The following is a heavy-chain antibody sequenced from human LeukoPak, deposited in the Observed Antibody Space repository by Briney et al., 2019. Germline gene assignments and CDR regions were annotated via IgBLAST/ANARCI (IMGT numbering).Heavy chain of an antibody. CDR1: GFTFSSYA. Sequence: GGSLRLSCAASGFTFSSYAMHWVRQAPGKGLEWVAVISYDGSNKYYADSVNGRFTISRDNAKNTLYLQMNSLRAEDTAVYFCIVGATPGAFDIWGQGTMVTVFS. CDR3: IVGATPGAFDI. CDR2: ISYDGSNK. J-gene: IGHJ3*02. D-gene: IGHD1-26*01. V-gene: IGHV3-30*04.